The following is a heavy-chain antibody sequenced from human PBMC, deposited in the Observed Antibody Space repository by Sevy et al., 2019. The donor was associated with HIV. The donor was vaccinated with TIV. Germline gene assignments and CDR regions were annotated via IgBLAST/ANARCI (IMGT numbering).Heavy chain of an antibody. Sequence: ASVKVSCKASGYTFTSYDINWVRQATGQGLEWMGWMNPNSGNTGYAQKFQGRVTMTRNTSISTAYMELSSLRSEDTAVYYCARLGFYYYYYGMDVWGQGTTVTVSS. CDR1: GYTFTSYD. J-gene: IGHJ6*02. CDR3: ARLGFYYYYYGMDV. D-gene: IGHD7-27*01. CDR2: MNPNSGNT. V-gene: IGHV1-8*01.